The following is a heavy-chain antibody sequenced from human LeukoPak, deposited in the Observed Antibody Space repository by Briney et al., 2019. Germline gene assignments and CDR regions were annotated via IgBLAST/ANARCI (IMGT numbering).Heavy chain of an antibody. CDR2: IYLYGTT. CDR3: ARQKWEQQGRDNYFNGLEV. CDR1: IGSISSSKW. D-gene: IGHD1/OR15-1a*01. Sequence: SETLPLTCSVSIGSISSSKWWSWVRQSPVKGLEWIGEIYLYGTTNYNPSFTSRVTMSVDRSRNQFSLKLTSVTAADTAVYYCARQKWEQQGRDNYFNGLEVWGPGTTVIAPS. J-gene: IGHJ6*02. V-gene: IGHV4-4*02.